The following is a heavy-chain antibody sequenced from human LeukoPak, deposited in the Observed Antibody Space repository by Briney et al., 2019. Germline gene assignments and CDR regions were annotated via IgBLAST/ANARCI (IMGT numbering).Heavy chain of an antibody. V-gene: IGHV3-74*01. CDR2: INSDGSST. CDR1: GFTFSSYW. D-gene: IGHD3-3*01. Sequence: PGGSLRLSCAASGFTFSSYWMHWVRQAPGKGLVWVSRINSDGSSTSYADSVKGRFTISRDNAKNTLYLQMNSLRAEDTAVYYCARDPTGYYDFWSGYSTGYFQHWGQGTLVTVSS. CDR3: ARDPTGYYDFWSGYSTGYFQH. J-gene: IGHJ1*01.